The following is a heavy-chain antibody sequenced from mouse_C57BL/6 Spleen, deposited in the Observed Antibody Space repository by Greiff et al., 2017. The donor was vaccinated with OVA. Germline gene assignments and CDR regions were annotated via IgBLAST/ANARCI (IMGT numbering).Heavy chain of an antibody. CDR2: IRNKANGYTT. Sequence: EVQGVESGGGLVQPGGSLSLSCAASGFTFTDYYMSWVRQPPGKALEWLGFIRNKANGYTTEYSASVKGRFTISRDNSQSILYLQMNALRAEDSATYYCARSPVDSSAWFAYWGQGTLVTVSA. J-gene: IGHJ3*01. CDR3: ARSPVDSSAWFAY. V-gene: IGHV7-3*01. CDR1: GFTFTDYY. D-gene: IGHD3-2*01.